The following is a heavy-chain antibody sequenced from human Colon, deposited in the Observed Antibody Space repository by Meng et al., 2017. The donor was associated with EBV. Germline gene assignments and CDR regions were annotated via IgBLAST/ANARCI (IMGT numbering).Heavy chain of an antibody. V-gene: IGHV4-30-2*01. CDR1: GDSISSGDYS. J-gene: IGHJ4*02. CDR3: ARGGYYSFDY. CDR2: IYHGGTT. Sequence: QLPLTEPDSVLVPPSQSRSLSCAVSGDSISSGDYSWSWIQQPPGQGLEWIGYIYHGGTTYNTSLKSRVTISVDNSKNQFSLRLTSVTAADAAVYYCARGGYYSFDYWGQRTLVTVSS. D-gene: IGHD5-18*01.